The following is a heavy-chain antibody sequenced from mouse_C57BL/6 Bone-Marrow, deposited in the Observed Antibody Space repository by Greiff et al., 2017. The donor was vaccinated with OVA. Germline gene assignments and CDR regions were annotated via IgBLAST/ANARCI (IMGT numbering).Heavy chain of an antibody. D-gene: IGHD2-4*01. CDR2: IYPGSGST. Sequence: VQLQQPGAELVKPGASVKMSCKASGYTFTSYCITWVKQRPGQGLEWIGDIYPGSGSTNYNEKFKSKATLTVDTSSSTAYMQLSSLTSEDTAVYYWARGGSTMITTGYYYAMDDWGQGTSVTVSS. CDR3: ARGGSTMITTGYYYAMDD. CDR1: GYTFTSYC. V-gene: IGHV1-55*01. J-gene: IGHJ4*01.